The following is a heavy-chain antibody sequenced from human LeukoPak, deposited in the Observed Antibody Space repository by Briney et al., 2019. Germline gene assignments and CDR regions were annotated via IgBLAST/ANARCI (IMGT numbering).Heavy chain of an antibody. J-gene: IGHJ3*02. D-gene: IGHD2-2*01. CDR3: ASSNCSSTSCYPPSGEWDI. CDR1: GASLNSGGYY. Sequence: SETLSLTCTVSGASLNSGGYYWNWIRQPPGKGLAWRGDINHSGSTNYNPSLKSRVTISVDTSKNQFSLKLSSVTAADTAVYYCASSNCSSTSCYPPSGEWDIWGQGTMVTVSS. V-gene: IGHV4-61*08. CDR2: INHSGST.